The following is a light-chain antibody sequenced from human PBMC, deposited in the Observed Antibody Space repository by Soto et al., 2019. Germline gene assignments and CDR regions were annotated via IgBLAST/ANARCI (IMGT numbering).Light chain of an antibody. CDR3: QQANSFPIT. V-gene: IGKV1-12*01. CDR2: GVS. Sequence: DIQMTQSPPSLSASVGDRVTITCRASQDVGKRLAWYQQKPRKAPTLLIHGVSSLQGGVPPRYTGSGYGTDFTLTISSLQPADFATYYCQQANSFPITFGQGTRLEIK. CDR1: QDVGKR. J-gene: IGKJ5*01.